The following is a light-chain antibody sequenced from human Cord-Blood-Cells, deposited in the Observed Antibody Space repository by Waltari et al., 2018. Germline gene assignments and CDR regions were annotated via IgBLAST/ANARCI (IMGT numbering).Light chain of an antibody. CDR1: PSVSSSY. CDR2: GAS. CDR3: QQYGSSPS. V-gene: IGKV3-20*01. J-gene: IGKJ4*01. Sequence: EIVLTQSPGTLSLSPGERATLSCRASPSVSSSYLAWYQQKPGQAPRLLIYGASSRATGIPDRFSGSGSGTDFTLTISRLEPEEFAVYYCQQYGSSPSFGGGTKVEIK.